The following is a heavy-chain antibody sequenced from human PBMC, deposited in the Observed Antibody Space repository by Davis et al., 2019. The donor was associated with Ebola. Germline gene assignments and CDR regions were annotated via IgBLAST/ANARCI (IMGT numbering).Heavy chain of an antibody. D-gene: IGHD3-16*01. Sequence: MPSETLSLTCTVSGGSISSYYWSWIRQPPGKGLEWIGYIYYSGSTNYNPSLKSRVTISVATSKNQFSLKLSSVTAADTAVYYCARGRVLRSILSYYYYGMDVWGQGTTVTVSS. CDR3: ARGRVLRSILSYYYYGMDV. CDR1: GGSISSYY. CDR2: IYYSGST. J-gene: IGHJ6*02. V-gene: IGHV4-59*12.